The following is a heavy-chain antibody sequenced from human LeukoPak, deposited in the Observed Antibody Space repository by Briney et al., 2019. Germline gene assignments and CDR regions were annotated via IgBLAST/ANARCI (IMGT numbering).Heavy chain of an antibody. CDR3: AREGSGTSSPIAY. CDR1: GGSFSTYA. J-gene: IGHJ4*02. CDR2: IYPMLGVD. Sequence: ASVKVSCEASGGSFSTYAVSWVRQAPGQGLEWMGRIYPMLGVDNYAQRFQGRVTITADKSTGTAYMELNSLTSEDTAVYYCAREGSGTSSPIAYWGRGTLVTVSS. V-gene: IGHV1-69*04. D-gene: IGHD1-14*01.